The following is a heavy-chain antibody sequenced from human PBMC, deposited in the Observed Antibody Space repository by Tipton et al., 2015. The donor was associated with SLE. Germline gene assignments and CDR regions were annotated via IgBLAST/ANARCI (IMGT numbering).Heavy chain of an antibody. J-gene: IGHJ6*03. CDR2: INHSGGT. D-gene: IGHD2-2*01. CDR1: GGSFSGYY. V-gene: IGHV4-34*01. Sequence: TLSLTCAVYGGSFSGYYWSWIRQPPGKGLEWIGEINHSGGTNYNPSLKSRVTISVDTSKNQFSLKLTSVTAADTAVYYCASSVVVHYYMDVWGKGTTVTVSS. CDR3: ASSVVVHYYMDV.